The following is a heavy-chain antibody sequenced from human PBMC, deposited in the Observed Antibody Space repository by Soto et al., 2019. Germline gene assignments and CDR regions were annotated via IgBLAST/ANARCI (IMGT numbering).Heavy chain of an antibody. CDR1: GYTFTSYA. J-gene: IGHJ4*02. CDR2: INAGNGNT. V-gene: IGHV1-3*05. D-gene: IGHD2-21*02. Sequence: QVQLVQSGAEEKKPGASVKVSCKASGYTFTSYAMHWVRQAPGQRLEWMGWINAGNGNTKYSQKFQGKVTITRDTXASTAYMXXXXLXSEDTAVYYCARXXVVVTALDYWGQGTLVTVSS. CDR3: ARXXVVVTALDY.